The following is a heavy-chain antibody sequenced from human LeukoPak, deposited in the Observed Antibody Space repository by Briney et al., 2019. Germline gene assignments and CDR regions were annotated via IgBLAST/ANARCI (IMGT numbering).Heavy chain of an antibody. J-gene: IGHJ4*02. Sequence: SETLSLTSTVSGGSISSYYWSWIRQPPGKGPEWIGYIYYSGSTNYNPSLKSRVTISVDTSKNQFSLKLGSVTAADTAVYYCARAYSGYDSGDYWGQGTLVTVSS. CDR2: IYYSGST. D-gene: IGHD5-12*01. CDR3: ARAYSGYDSGDY. CDR1: GGSISSYY. V-gene: IGHV4-59*01.